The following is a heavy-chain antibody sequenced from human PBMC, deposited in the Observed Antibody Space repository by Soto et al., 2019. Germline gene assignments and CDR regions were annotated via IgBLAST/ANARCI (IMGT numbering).Heavy chain of an antibody. CDR1: GFSVSSTGES. Sequence: QITLKESGPTLVKPTQTLTLTCTFSGFSVSSTGESVGWIRQPPGRALEWLALIYWDDDKRYNPSLKNRLAITKDTSRNQVLLIMTTMDPVDTATYYCAHRRTLQALKSIDPYDYWGQGTVVIVSS. V-gene: IGHV2-5*02. CDR3: AHRRTLQALKSIDPYDY. CDR2: IYWDDDK. J-gene: IGHJ4*02.